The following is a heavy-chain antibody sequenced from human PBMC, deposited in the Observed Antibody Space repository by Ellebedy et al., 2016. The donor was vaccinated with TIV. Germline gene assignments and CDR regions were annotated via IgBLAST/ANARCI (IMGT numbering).Heavy chain of an antibody. D-gene: IGHD3-10*01. CDR3: ARDTGYYTSGSYPKYYFDS. Sequence: GESLKISXAASGFTVSSNYMSWVRQAPGKGLEWVSVIYSGGSTYYADSVKGRFTISRDNAGNSLYLQMNSLRAEDTAVYYCARDTGYYTSGSYPKYYFDSWGQGTLVTVSS. J-gene: IGHJ4*02. CDR2: IYSGGST. V-gene: IGHV3-53*01. CDR1: GFTVSSNY.